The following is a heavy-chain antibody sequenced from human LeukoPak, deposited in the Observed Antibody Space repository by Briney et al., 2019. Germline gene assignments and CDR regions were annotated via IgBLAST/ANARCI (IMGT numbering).Heavy chain of an antibody. D-gene: IGHD4-4*01. Sequence: SETLSLTCSVSGDSLSSYYWSWIRHPPGKGLEWIGYIHDSGSTNSNPSLKSRVTISIDTSKNQFSLKLSYVTAADTAVYYCARDGLTTSGENWFDPWGQGTLVTVSS. CDR3: ARDGLTTSGENWFDP. CDR1: GDSLSSYY. CDR2: IHDSGST. V-gene: IGHV4-59*01. J-gene: IGHJ5*02.